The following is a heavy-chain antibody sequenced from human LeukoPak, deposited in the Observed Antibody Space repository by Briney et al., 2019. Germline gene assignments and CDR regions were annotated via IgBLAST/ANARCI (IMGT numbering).Heavy chain of an antibody. V-gene: IGHV3-66*02. Sequence: PGGSLRLSCAASGFTVSSNYMSWVRQAPGKGLEWVSVIYSGGSTYYADSVKGRFTISRDNSKSTLYLQMNSLRAEDTAVYYCARGYSYGYFLSNYWGQGTLVTVSS. D-gene: IGHD5-18*01. CDR2: IYSGGST. J-gene: IGHJ4*02. CDR1: GFTVSSNY. CDR3: ARGYSYGYFLSNY.